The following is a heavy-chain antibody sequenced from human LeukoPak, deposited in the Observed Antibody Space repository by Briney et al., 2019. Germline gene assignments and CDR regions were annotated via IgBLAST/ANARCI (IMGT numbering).Heavy chain of an antibody. CDR1: GYTFTSYY. CDR2: INPSGGST. Sequence: ASVKVSCKASGYTFTSYYMHWVRQAPGQGLEWMGIINPSGGSTSYAQKFQGRVTMTRDTSTSTVYMELSRLRPEGTAVYYCARKDSSGSCDYWGQRTLVTVSS. D-gene: IGHD6-19*01. V-gene: IGHV1-46*01. J-gene: IGHJ4*02. CDR3: ARKDSSGSCDY.